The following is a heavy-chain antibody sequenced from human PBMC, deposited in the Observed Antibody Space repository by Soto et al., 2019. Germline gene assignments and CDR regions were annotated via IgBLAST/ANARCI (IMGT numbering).Heavy chain of an antibody. CDR1: GFNFRAYW. J-gene: IGHJ4*02. CDR2: MNEDGSEI. CDR3: VRDVGCDYAN. V-gene: IGHV3-7*01. D-gene: IGHD2-2*01. Sequence: EVQLVESGGALVQPGGSLRISCVGSGFNFRAYWMSWVRQAPGKGLEWVATMNEDGSEIYYVGSVKGRFAISRDNDENSLHLQMSCVSAEDTGVYFCVRDVGCDYANWGQGTLVTVSS.